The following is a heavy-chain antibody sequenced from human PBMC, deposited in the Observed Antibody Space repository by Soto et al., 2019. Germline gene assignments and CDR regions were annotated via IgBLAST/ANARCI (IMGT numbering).Heavy chain of an antibody. CDR1: EGTFSSYA. CDR3: TRSSSSVRKCVDV. J-gene: IGHJ6*02. V-gene: IGHV1-69*13. CDR2: IIPIFGTA. Sequence: ASMKVAREASEGTFSSYAICWVRQAPGQGLEWMGGIIPIFGTANYAQKFQGRVTITADESTSTAYMELSSLRSEDTEVYYCTRSSSSVRKCVDVWGQGTTVPVSS. D-gene: IGHD6-6*01.